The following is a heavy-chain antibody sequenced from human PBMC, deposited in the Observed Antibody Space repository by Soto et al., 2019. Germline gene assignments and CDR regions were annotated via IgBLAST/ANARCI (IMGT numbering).Heavy chain of an antibody. CDR3: AKDSRSPDSGFSSGGNDAFGI. J-gene: IGHJ3*02. V-gene: IGHV3-23*01. D-gene: IGHD3-3*01. Sequence: PGGSLRLSCAASGFTFGRYAMTWVRQAPGKGLEWVSSLSGSGSSTYYADSVKGRFTISRDNSKDMLHLQMHSLRAEDTAVYYCAKDSRSPDSGFSSGGNDAFGIWGQGTNVTGS. CDR2: LSGSGSST. CDR1: GFTFGRYA.